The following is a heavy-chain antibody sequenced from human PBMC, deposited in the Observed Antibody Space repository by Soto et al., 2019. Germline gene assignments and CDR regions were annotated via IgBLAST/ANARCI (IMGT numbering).Heavy chain of an antibody. D-gene: IGHD3-3*01. V-gene: IGHV4-4*07. J-gene: IGHJ6*02. Sequence: SETLSLTSTVTGGSIDNYYWSWIRQPAGKGLDWIGRLYKSGSSDYNPSLKSRVTMSVDTSKNQFSLNLSSVTAADTAVYYCARDIDYDFWSGYVSDGLDVWGQGTTVTVSS. CDR1: GGSIDNYY. CDR2: LYKSGSS. CDR3: ARDIDYDFWSGYVSDGLDV.